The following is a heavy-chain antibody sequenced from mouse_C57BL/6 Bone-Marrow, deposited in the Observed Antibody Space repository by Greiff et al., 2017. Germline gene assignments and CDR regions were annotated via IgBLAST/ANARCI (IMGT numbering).Heavy chain of an antibody. CDR1: GYTFTSYW. J-gene: IGHJ2*01. V-gene: IGHV1-55*01. CDR2: IYPGSGST. Sequence: QVQLQQPGAELVKPGASVKLSCKASGYTFTSYWITWVKQRPGQGLEWIGEIYPGSGSTNYNEKFKSKATLTVDTSSSTAYMQLSSLTSEDSAVYYCAREDDDYGYFDYWGQGTTLTVSA. CDR3: AREDDDYGYFDY. D-gene: IGHD2-4*01.